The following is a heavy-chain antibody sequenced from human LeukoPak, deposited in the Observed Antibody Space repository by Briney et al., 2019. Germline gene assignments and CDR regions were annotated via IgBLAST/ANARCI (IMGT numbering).Heavy chain of an antibody. D-gene: IGHD5-18*01. CDR3: ARVRSYGTFDY. CDR2: IYGGGST. Sequence: GGSLRLSCAASGFTVSSNYMSWVRQAPGKGLEWVSVIYGGGSTYYADSVKGRFTISRDNSKNTLYLQMNSLRAEDTAVYYCARVRSYGTFDYWGQGTLVTVSS. J-gene: IGHJ4*02. V-gene: IGHV3-53*01. CDR1: GFTVSSNY.